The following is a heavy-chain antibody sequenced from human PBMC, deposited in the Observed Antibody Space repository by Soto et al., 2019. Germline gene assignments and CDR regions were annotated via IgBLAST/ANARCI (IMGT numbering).Heavy chain of an antibody. CDR3: ARGYCSSTSCYILHWFDP. V-gene: IGHV1-18*01. CDR1: GYTFTSYG. J-gene: IGHJ5*02. Sequence: AASVKVSCKASGYTFTSYGISWVRQAPGQGLEWMGWISAYNGNTNYAQKLQGRVTMTTDTSTSTAYMELRSLRSDDTAVYYCARGYCSSTSCYILHWFDPWGQGTLVTVSS. CDR2: ISAYNGNT. D-gene: IGHD2-2*01.